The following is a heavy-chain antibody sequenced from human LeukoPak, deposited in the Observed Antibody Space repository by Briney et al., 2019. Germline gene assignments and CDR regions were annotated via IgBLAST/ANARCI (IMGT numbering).Heavy chain of an antibody. Sequence: SETLSLTCTVSGGSISSYYWSWIRQPPGKGLEWIGIISYSGSTYYNPSLKSRVTISVDTSKNQFSLKLSSVTAADTAVYYCARRHSGWYQLLSGAYFDYWGQGTLVTVSS. CDR3: ARRHSGWYQLLSGAYFDY. CDR1: GGSISSYY. V-gene: IGHV4-59*04. J-gene: IGHJ4*02. D-gene: IGHD2-2*01. CDR2: ISYSGST.